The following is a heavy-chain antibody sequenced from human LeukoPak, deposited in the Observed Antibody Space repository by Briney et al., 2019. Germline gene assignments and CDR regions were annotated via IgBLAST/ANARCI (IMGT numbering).Heavy chain of an antibody. CDR1: GGSISSSSYY. Sequence: PSETLSLTCTVSGGSISSSSYYWGWIRQPPGKGLEWIVSIYYSGRTYYHPSLRSRVTISVDTSKNQFSLKLSSVTAADTAVYYCASRHCSSTSCYTSWFDPWGQGTLVTVSS. J-gene: IGHJ5*02. CDR3: ASRHCSSTSCYTSWFDP. V-gene: IGHV4-39*01. D-gene: IGHD2-2*02. CDR2: IYYSGRT.